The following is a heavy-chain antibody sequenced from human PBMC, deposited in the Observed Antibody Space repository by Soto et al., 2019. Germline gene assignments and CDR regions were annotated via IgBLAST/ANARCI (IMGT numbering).Heavy chain of an antibody. Sequence: SGPTLVNPTQTLTLTCTFSGFSLTTNRVVVGWVRQPPGKAPSWLAFIYGDDDKRYSPSLWSRLTITKDTSKNQVVLTMTNLDPVDTATYYCVHRTTVTSDDYWGRGILVTVSS. V-gene: IGHV2-5*02. J-gene: IGHJ4*02. CDR2: IYGDDDK. CDR3: VHRTTVTSDDY. D-gene: IGHD4-17*01. CDR1: GFSLTTNRVV.